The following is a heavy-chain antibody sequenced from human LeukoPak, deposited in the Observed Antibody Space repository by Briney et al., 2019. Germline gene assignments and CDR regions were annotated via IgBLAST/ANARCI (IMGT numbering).Heavy chain of an antibody. CDR2: IYHSGST. J-gene: IGHJ4*02. D-gene: IGHD3-3*01. Sequence: PSETLSLTCTVSGYSISSGYYWGWIRQPPGKGLEWIGSIYHSGSTYYNPSLKSRVTISVDTSKNQFSLKLSSVTAADTAVYYCARDSISTTLDYWGQGTLVTVSS. V-gene: IGHV4-38-2*02. CDR1: GYSISSGYY. CDR3: ARDSISTTLDY.